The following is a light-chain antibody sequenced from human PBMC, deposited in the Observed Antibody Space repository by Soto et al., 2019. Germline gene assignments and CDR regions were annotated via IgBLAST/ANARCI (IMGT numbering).Light chain of an antibody. J-gene: IGKJ1*01. CDR3: QQYNSFWT. CDR2: DAS. Sequence: DTLIIKCPFTRSAIVGDRVTLHFPASQSISIWLAWYQQRPGKAPNLLIYDASRLESGVPSRFSGSGSGAEFTLTISSLQPDDFATYYCQQYNSFWTFGQGTKV. CDR1: QSISIW. V-gene: IGKV1-5*01.